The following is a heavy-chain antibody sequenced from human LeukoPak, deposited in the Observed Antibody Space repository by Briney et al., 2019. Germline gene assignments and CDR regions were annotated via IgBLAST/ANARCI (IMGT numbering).Heavy chain of an antibody. J-gene: IGHJ6*02. V-gene: IGHV3-33*01. CDR2: IWYDGSNK. CDR3: ARGDPHYYYYGMDV. D-gene: IGHD2-21*02. CDR1: GFTFSSYG. Sequence: GGSLRLSCAASGFTFSSYGMHWVRQAPGKGLEWVAVIWYDGSNKYYADSVKGRFTISRDNSKNTLYLQMNSLRAEDTAVYYCARGDPHYYYYGMDVWGQGTTVTVSS.